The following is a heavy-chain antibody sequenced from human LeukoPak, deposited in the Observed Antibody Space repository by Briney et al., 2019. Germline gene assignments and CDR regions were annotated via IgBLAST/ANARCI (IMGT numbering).Heavy chain of an antibody. J-gene: IGHJ6*03. CDR2: ITRGSSHI. Sequence: GGSLRLSRAASGFTFSSYNMNWVRQTPGQGLEWASSITRGSSHIYYADSVKGRFTISRDNAKSSLYLQMNSLRAEDTAVYYCARDPYSGSYGADYYYYMDVWGKGTTVTISS. CDR1: GFTFSSYN. CDR3: ARDPYSGSYGADYYYYMDV. D-gene: IGHD1-26*01. V-gene: IGHV3-21*01.